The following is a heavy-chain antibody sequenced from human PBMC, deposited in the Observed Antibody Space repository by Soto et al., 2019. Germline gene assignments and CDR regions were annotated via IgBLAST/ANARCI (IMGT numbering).Heavy chain of an antibody. CDR1: GFTFDDYA. J-gene: IGHJ6*02. V-gene: IGHV3-9*01. D-gene: IGHD2-15*01. CDR3: AKEGGKLPYGMDV. Sequence: GGSLRLSCAASGFTFDDYAMHWVRQAPGKGLEWVSGISWNSGSIGYADSVKGRFTISRDNAKNSLYLQMNSLRAEDTALYYCAKEGGKLPYGMDVWGQGTTVTAP. CDR2: ISWNSGSI.